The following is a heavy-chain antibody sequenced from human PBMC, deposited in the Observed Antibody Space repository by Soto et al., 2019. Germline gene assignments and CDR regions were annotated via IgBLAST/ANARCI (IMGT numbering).Heavy chain of an antibody. CDR3: ARDRTAVAGTCFDY. V-gene: IGHV1-69*13. CDR1: GGTFSSYA. CDR2: IIPIFGTA. J-gene: IGHJ4*02. D-gene: IGHD6-19*01. Sequence: AASVKVSCKASGGTFSSYAISWVRQAPGQGLEWMGGIIPIFGTANYAQKFQGRVTITADESTSTAYMELSSLRSEDTAVYYCARDRTAVAGTCFDYWGQGTLVTVSS.